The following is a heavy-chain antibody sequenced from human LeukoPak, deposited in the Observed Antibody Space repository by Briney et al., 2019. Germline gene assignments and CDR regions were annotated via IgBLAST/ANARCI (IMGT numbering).Heavy chain of an antibody. CDR3: ARAVMGSGWLFDY. CDR2: ISSGSATI. Sequence: GGSLRLSCAASGFTFSSFSMNWVRQAPGKGLELVSYISSGSATIYYADSVKGRFTISRDNAKNSLSLQMNSLRAEDTAVYYCARAVMGSGWLFDYWGQGTLVTVSS. V-gene: IGHV3-48*04. CDR1: GFTFSSFS. D-gene: IGHD6-19*01. J-gene: IGHJ4*02.